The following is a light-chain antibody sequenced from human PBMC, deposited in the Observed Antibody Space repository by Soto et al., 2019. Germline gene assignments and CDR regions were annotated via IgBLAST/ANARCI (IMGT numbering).Light chain of an antibody. CDR2: WAS. J-gene: IGKJ1*01. V-gene: IGKV4-1*01. CDR1: PRVLSSSNSKNY. Sequence: VLTNSQESMSVSLGELATITCQSRPRVLSSSNSKNYLAWYQHKPGQPPKLLISWASTRASGVPDRFRGSGSGTDFTLTISSLQAEDVAVYYCQQYYSIPRTFGQGTKVDIK. CDR3: QQYYSIPRT.